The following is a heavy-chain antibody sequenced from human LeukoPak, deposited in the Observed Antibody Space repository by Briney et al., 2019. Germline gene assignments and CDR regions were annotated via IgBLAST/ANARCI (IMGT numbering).Heavy chain of an antibody. CDR3: AKVQWLDY. CDR1: GFTFSGYI. CDR2: IGTSGNTI. J-gene: IGHJ4*02. Sequence: GGSLRLSCAASGFTFSGYIMNWVRQAPGKGLEWVSFIGTSGNTIYYADSVKGRFTVSRDNAKNSLYLQMNSLRAEDTAVYYCAKVQWLDYWGRTTVITASS. V-gene: IGHV3-48*01. D-gene: IGHD6-19*01.